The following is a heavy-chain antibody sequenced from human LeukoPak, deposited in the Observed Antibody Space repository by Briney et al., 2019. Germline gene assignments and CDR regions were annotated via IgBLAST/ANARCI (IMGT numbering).Heavy chain of an antibody. Sequence: GGSLRLSCAGSGFIFSTYGIHWVRQAPGKGLEWVAFIHYDGSNKYYGESVKGRFTISRDNSKNTLYLQMNSLRAEDTAVYYCAKEEYRGRGVFFDYWGQGTLVTVPS. J-gene: IGHJ4*02. D-gene: IGHD3-10*01. CDR1: GFIFSTYG. V-gene: IGHV3-30*02. CDR3: AKEEYRGRGVFFDY. CDR2: IHYDGSNK.